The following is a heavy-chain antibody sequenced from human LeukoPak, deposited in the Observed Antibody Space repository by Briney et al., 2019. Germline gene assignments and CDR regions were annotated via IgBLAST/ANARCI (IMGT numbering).Heavy chain of an antibody. D-gene: IGHD1-1*01. CDR2: IKSKTDGGTT. CDR3: TTDKAGTTRFYYYYGMDV. J-gene: IGHJ6*02. CDR1: GFTFSNAW. Sequence: GGSLGLSCAASGFTFSNAWMNWVRQAPGKGLEWVGRIKSKTDGGTTDCAAPVKGRFTISRDDSKNTLYLQMNSLKTEDTAVYYCTTDKAGTTRFYYYYGMDVWGQGTTVTVSS. V-gene: IGHV3-15*07.